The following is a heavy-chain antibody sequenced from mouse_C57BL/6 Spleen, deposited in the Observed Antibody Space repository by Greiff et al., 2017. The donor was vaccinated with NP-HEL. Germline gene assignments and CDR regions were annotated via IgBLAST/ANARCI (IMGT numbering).Heavy chain of an antibody. Sequence: VHVKQSVAELVRPGASVKLSCTASGFNIKNTYMHWVKQRPEQGLEWIGRIDPANGNTKYAPKFQGKATITADTSSNTAYLQRSSLTSEDTAIYYCARSEDYSNYVGVWGTGTTVTVSS. CDR1: GFNIKNTY. D-gene: IGHD2-5*01. CDR3: ARSEDYSNYVGV. V-gene: IGHV14-3*01. J-gene: IGHJ1*03. CDR2: IDPANGNT.